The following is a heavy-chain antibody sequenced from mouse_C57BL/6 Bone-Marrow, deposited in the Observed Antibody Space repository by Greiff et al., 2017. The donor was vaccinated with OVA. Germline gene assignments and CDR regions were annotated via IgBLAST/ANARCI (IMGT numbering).Heavy chain of an antibody. D-gene: IGHD2-3*01. V-gene: IGHV5-17*01. CDR1: GFTFSDYG. Sequence: EVMLVESGGGLVKPGGSLKLSCAASGFTFSDYGMHWVRQAPEKGLEWVAYISSGSSTIYYADTVKGRFTISRDNAKNTLFLQMTSLRSEDTAMYYCARGVYEYYAMDYWGQGTSVTVSS. CDR2: ISSGSSTI. J-gene: IGHJ4*01. CDR3: ARGVYEYYAMDY.